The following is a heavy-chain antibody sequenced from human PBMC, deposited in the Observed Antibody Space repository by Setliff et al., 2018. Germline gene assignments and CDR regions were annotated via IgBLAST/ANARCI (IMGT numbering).Heavy chain of an antibody. D-gene: IGHD6-6*01. CDR2: IYSSGST. J-gene: IGHJ6*03. CDR1: GGSISSGSYY. CDR3: ARDLYSSSSGGFYYYYYYMDV. Sequence: LSLTCTVSGGSISSGSYYWSWIRQPAGKGLEWIGHIYSSGSTNYNPSLKSRVTISVDRSKNQSSLKLSSVIAADTAVYYCARDLYSSSSGGFYYYYYYMDVWGKGTTVTVSS. V-gene: IGHV4-61*09.